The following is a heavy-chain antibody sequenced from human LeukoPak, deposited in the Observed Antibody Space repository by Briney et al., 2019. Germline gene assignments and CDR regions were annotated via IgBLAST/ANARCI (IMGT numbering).Heavy chain of an antibody. V-gene: IGHV4-59*01. D-gene: IGHD5-18*01. CDR2: IYYSGNS. Sequence: SETLSLTCTVPGGSISSYYWSWIRQPPGKGLQWIGYIYYSGNSNYNPSLKSRVTISIDTPKNQFSLKLTSVTAADTAVYYCAGDSYGTDSWGQGTLVNVSS. J-gene: IGHJ5*01. CDR3: AGDSYGTDS. CDR1: GGSISSYY.